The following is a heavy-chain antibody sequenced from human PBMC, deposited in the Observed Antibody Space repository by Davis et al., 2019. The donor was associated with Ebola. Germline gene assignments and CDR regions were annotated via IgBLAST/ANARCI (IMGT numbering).Heavy chain of an antibody. J-gene: IGHJ5*02. D-gene: IGHD1-1*01. CDR1: GYTFTNYD. CDR2: VNPNSANT. CDR3: ARDDWNQNWFDP. Sequence: ASVKVSCKASGYTFTNYDVHWVRQGTGQGLEWIGWVNPNSANTGYGQKFQGRVTMTRNTSISTAYMELSSLTSEDTAVYYCARDDWNQNWFDPWGQGALVTVSS. V-gene: IGHV1-8*01.